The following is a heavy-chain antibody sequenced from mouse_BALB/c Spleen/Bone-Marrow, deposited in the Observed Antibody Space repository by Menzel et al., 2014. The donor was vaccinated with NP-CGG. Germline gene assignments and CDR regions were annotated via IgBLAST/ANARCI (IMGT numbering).Heavy chain of an antibody. CDR2: IDPPDSET. J-gene: IGHJ4*01. Sequence: VKLVESGPQLVRPGASVKISCKASGYSFTSYWMHWVRQRPGQGLEWIGMIDPPDSETRINQKFKDKATLPVDKSSSTAYMQLSSPTFEDSAVYYCARGAVAMDYWGQGTSVTVSS. CDR1: GYSFTSYW. V-gene: IGHV1S126*01. CDR3: ARGAVAMDY.